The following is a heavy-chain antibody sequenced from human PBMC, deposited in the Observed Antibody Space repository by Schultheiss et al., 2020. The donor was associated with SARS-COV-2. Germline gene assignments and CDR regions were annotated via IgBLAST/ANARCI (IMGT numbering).Heavy chain of an antibody. J-gene: IGHJ6*02. Sequence: ASVKVSCRASGYTFTGYYMHWVRQAPGQGLEWVGRINANSGGTDYGQKFQGRVTMTRDTSISTAYMELSRLRSDDTAVYYCARFNYGPPHYYYAMDVWGQGTTVTVSS. CDR2: INANSGGT. CDR1: GYTFTGYY. V-gene: IGHV1-2*06. D-gene: IGHD3-10*01. CDR3: ARFNYGPPHYYYAMDV.